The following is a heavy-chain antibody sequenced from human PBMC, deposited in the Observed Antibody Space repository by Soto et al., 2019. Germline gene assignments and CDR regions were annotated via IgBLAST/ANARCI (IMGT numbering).Heavy chain of an antibody. CDR1: GFTVSSKY. D-gene: IGHD6-19*01. V-gene: IGHV3-53*01. CDR2: IYSGVCT. Sequence: PGGSLRLSCAASGFTVSSKYMNWVRQAPGKGLEWVSVIYSGVCTDYADSAKGRFTISRDNSKNTLYPQMNSLRAEDTAVYYCARDPTPRIAVAAAFDIWGQGTMVTVSS. J-gene: IGHJ3*02. CDR3: ARDPTPRIAVAAAFDI.